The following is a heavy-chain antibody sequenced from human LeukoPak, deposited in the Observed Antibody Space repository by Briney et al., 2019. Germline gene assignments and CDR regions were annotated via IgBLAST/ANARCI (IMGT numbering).Heavy chain of an antibody. J-gene: IGHJ4*02. CDR2: ISSSSSTI. D-gene: IGHD3-3*01. V-gene: IGHV3-48*01. CDR3: ARGKDHDFWNPFDH. Sequence: GGSLRLSCAASGFTFSSYSMNWVRQAPGKGLEWVSYISSSSSTIYYADSVKGRFTISRDNAKNSLYLQMNSLRAEDTAAYYCARGKDHDFWNPFDHWGQGTLVTVSS. CDR1: GFTFSSYS.